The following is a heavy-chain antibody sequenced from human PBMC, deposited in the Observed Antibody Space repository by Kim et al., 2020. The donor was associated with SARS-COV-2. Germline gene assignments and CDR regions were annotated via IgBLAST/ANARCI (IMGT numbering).Heavy chain of an antibody. Sequence: SETLSLTCAVYGGSFSGYYWSWIRQPPGKGLEWIGEINHSGSTNYNPSLKSRVTISVDTSKNQFSLKLSSVTAADTAAYYCARGREVRGVSITGFDYWG. CDR3: ARGREVRGVSITGFDY. D-gene: IGHD3-10*01. V-gene: IGHV4-34*01. CDR1: GGSFSGYY. CDR2: INHSGST. J-gene: IGHJ4*01.